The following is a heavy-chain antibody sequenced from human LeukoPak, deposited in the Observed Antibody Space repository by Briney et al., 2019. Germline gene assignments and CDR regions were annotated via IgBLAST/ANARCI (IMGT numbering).Heavy chain of an antibody. CDR2: ISAYNGNT. J-gene: IGHJ5*02. CDR3: ARDPVAVAGSNWFDP. D-gene: IGHD6-19*01. V-gene: IGHV1-18*01. Sequence: ASVKVSCKASGYTFTSYGISWVRQAPGQGLEWMGWISAYNGNTNYAQKLQGRVTMTTDTSTSTAYMELRSLRSDDTAVYYCARDPVAVAGSNWFDPWGQGTLVTVSS. CDR1: GYTFTSYG.